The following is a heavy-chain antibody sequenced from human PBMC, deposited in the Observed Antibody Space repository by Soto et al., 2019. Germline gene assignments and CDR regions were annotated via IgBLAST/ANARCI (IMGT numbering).Heavy chain of an antibody. J-gene: IGHJ4*02. V-gene: IGHV1-2*02. D-gene: IGHD3-16*01. CDR2: INPNSGAT. CDR1: GYTFTGYY. CDR3: ARDMVSTIGDVDS. Sequence: QVQLVQSGAELKKPGASVQVSCKASGYTFTGYYVHWVRQAPGQGLEWVGWINPNSGATTYAQKFLGRVTMTRDTSIITAHMELSSLTSADTAMYYCARDMVSTIGDVDSWGQGTLVTVSS.